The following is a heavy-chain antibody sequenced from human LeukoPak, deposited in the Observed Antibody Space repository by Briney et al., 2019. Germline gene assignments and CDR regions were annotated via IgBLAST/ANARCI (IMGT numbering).Heavy chain of an antibody. Sequence: GGSLRLSRAASGFTFSSYEMNWVRQAPGKGLERVSYFISSGSTIYYADSVKGRFTISRDNAKNSLYLQMNSLRAEDTAVYYCARDLMGILGPLRPFGELSNYWGQGTLVTVSS. CDR3: ARDLMGILGPLRPFGELSNY. J-gene: IGHJ4*02. CDR2: FISSGSTI. D-gene: IGHD3-10*01. CDR1: GFTFSSYE. V-gene: IGHV3-48*03.